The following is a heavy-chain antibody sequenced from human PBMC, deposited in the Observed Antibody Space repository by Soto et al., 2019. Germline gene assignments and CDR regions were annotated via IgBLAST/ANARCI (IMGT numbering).Heavy chain of an antibody. V-gene: IGHV3-30-3*02. CDR2: ISYDGSNK. D-gene: IGHD1-1*01. CDR1: GFTFSSYA. Sequence: GGSLRLSCAASGFTFSSYAMHWVRQAPGKGLEWVAVISYDGSNKYYAESVKGRFTISRDNSKNTLYLQMNSLRAEDTAVYYCAKRATGTYFDYWGQGTLVTVSS. J-gene: IGHJ4*02. CDR3: AKRATGTYFDY.